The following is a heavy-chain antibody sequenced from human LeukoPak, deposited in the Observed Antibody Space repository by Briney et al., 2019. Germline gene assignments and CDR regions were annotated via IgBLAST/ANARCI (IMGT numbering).Heavy chain of an antibody. CDR1: GFTFSTYS. CDR2: ISGSSSYI. CDR3: AGQWTSTVYYFDY. V-gene: IGHV3-21*01. Sequence: PGGSLRLSCAASGFTFSTYSMNWVRQAPGKGLEWVSSISGSSSYIYYADSVKGRFTISRDNAKNSVYLQMNSLRAEDTAVYYCAGQWTSTVYYFDYWGQGALVTVSS. J-gene: IGHJ4*02. D-gene: IGHD6-19*01.